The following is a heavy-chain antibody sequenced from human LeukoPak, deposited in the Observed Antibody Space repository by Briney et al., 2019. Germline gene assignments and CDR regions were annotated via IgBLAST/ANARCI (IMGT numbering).Heavy chain of an antibody. J-gene: IGHJ4*02. D-gene: IGHD5-18*01. CDR2: IYYSGST. CDR1: GGSISSGGYY. Sequence: SETLSLPGTVSGGSISSGGYYWSWIRQPPGKALEWIGNIYYSGSTYYNPSLKSRVTISVDTSKNQFSLKLSSVTAAGTAAYYCARDRGYSYGYGAFDYWGQGTLVTVSS. CDR3: ARDRGYSYGYGAFDY. V-gene: IGHV4-31*03.